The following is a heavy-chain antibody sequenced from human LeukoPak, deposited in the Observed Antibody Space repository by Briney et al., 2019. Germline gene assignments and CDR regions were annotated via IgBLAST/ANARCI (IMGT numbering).Heavy chain of an antibody. J-gene: IGHJ4*02. Sequence: PSETLSLTCTVSGRSISSYYWSWIRQPPGKGLEWIGHIYHSGSTNYSPSLTSRVTMSVDRSKSQFSLKLSSVTAADTALYYCARKGDRGSAGFFDYWGQGTLVTVSS. CDR3: ARKGDRGSAGFFDY. CDR1: GRSISSYY. D-gene: IGHD1-26*01. V-gene: IGHV4-59*01. CDR2: IYHSGST.